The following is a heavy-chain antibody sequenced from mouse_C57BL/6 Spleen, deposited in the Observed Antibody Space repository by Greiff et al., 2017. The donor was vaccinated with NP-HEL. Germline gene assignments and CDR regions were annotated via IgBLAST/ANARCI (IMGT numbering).Heavy chain of an antibody. Sequence: EVQLQQSGPELVKPGASVKMSCKASGYTFTDYNMHWVKQSHGKSLEWIGYINPNNGGTSYNQKFNGQATLTVNKSSSTAYMELRSLTSEDSAVYYCAREAAVVDWYFDVWGTGTTVTVSS. V-gene: IGHV1-22*01. CDR2: INPNNGGT. CDR1: GYTFTDYN. J-gene: IGHJ1*03. CDR3: AREAAVVDWYFDV. D-gene: IGHD1-1*01.